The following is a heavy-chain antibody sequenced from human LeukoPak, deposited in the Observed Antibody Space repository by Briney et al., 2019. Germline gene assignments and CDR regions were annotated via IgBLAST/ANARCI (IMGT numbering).Heavy chain of an antibody. CDR2: ISAYNGNT. D-gene: IGHD6-19*01. CDR3: ASRIAVAGTTLVDY. V-gene: IGHV1-18*01. Sequence: ASVKVSCKASGYTFTSYGISWVRQAPGQGLEWMGWISAYNGNTNYAQKLQGRVTMTTDTSTSTAYMELRSLRSDDTAVYYCASRIAVAGTTLVDYWGQGTLVTVSS. J-gene: IGHJ4*02. CDR1: GYTFTSYG.